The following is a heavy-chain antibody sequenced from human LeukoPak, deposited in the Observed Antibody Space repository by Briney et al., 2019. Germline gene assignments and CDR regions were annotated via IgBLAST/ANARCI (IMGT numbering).Heavy chain of an antibody. J-gene: IGHJ3*02. CDR3: ARVGVYYGSGSLNDAFDI. V-gene: IGHV4-4*07. CDR1: GGSISSYY. CDR2: IYTSGST. D-gene: IGHD3-10*01. Sequence: SETLSLTCTVSGGSISSYYWSWIRQPGGEGLECIGRIYTSGSTDYNPSLKSRVTMSVDTSKNQFSLKLSSVTAADTAVYYCARVGVYYGSGSLNDAFDIWGQETMVTVSS.